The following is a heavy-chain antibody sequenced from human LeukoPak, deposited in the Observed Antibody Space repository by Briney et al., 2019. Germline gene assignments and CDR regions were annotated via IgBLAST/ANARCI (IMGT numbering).Heavy chain of an antibody. J-gene: IGHJ6*04. Sequence: GGSLRLSCEVSGFIFRIYWMDWVRQAPGRGLEWVANINQDGSEKYFVDSVRGRFTIFRDNAKNTLYLQMNSLRAEDTAVYYCSRALEVWGKGTTVTVSS. V-gene: IGHV3-7*01. CDR1: GFIFRIYW. CDR3: SRALEV. CDR2: INQDGSEK.